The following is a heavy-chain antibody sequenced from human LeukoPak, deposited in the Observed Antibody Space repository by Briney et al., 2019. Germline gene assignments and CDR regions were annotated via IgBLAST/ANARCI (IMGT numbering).Heavy chain of an antibody. J-gene: IGHJ4*02. V-gene: IGHV3-15*01. CDR1: GFTFSNAW. CDR2: IKSKTDGGTT. D-gene: IGHD6-13*01. Sequence: PGGSLRLSCAASGFTFSNAWMSWVRQAPGKGLEWVGRIKSKTDGGTTDYAAPVKGRFTISRDDSKNTLYLQMNSLKTEDTAVYYCTTLTSLYYSSSTSRGRFDYWGQGTLVTVSS. CDR3: TTLTSLYYSSSTSRGRFDY.